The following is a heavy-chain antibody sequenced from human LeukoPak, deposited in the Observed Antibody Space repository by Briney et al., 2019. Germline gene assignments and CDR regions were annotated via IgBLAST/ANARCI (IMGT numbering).Heavy chain of an antibody. CDR2: MNPNSGNT. J-gene: IGHJ5*02. D-gene: IGHD5-18*01. CDR3: ARVPHTAMGNWFDP. CDR1: GYTFTSYD. Sequence: SVKVSCKASGYTFTSYDINWVRQATGQGLEWMGWMNPNSGNTGYAQKFQGRVTMTRNTSISTAYMELSSLRSEDTAVYYCARVPHTAMGNWFDPWGQGTLVTVSS. V-gene: IGHV1-8*01.